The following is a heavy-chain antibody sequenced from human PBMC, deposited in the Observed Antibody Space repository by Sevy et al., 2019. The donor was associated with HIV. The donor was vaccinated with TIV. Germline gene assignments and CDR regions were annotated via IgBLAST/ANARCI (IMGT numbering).Heavy chain of an antibody. V-gene: IGHV3-30-3*01. Sequence: GGSLRLSCAASGFIFSTHAMHWVRQAPGKGLEWVAVISYEGSETYYADSVKGRFTISRDNSKNTLYLQMNGLRVEDTAVYYCARDAGYSNHWYPLYWGQGTLVTVSS. CDR3: ARDAGYSNHWYPLY. D-gene: IGHD6-13*01. J-gene: IGHJ4*02. CDR2: ISYEGSET. CDR1: GFIFSTHA.